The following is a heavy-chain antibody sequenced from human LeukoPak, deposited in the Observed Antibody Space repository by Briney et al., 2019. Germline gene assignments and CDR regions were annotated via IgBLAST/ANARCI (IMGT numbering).Heavy chain of an antibody. CDR1: GFTFSSYG. J-gene: IGHJ4*02. V-gene: IGHV3-30*18. D-gene: IGHD2-15*01. CDR3: AKGTRYCSGGSCNSPGDY. Sequence: GGSLRLSCAASGFTFSSYGMLWVRQAPGKGLEWVAVISYDGSNKYYADSVKGRFTISRDNSKNTLYLQMNSLRAEDTAVYYCAKGTRYCSGGSCNSPGDYWGQGTLVTVSS. CDR2: ISYDGSNK.